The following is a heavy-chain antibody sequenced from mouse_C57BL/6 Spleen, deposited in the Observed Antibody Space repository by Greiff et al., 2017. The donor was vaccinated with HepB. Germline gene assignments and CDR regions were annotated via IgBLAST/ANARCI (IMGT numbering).Heavy chain of an antibody. CDR1: GYTFTSYG. CDR3: ARGDYGSSRYFDV. V-gene: IGHV1-81*01. Sequence: QVQLQQSGAELARPGASVKLSCKASGYTFTSYGISWVKQRTGQGLEWIGEIYPRSGNTYYNEKFKGKATLTADKSSSTAYMELRSLTSEDSAVYFCARGDYGSSRYFDVWGTGTTVTVSS. D-gene: IGHD1-1*01. J-gene: IGHJ1*03. CDR2: IYPRSGNT.